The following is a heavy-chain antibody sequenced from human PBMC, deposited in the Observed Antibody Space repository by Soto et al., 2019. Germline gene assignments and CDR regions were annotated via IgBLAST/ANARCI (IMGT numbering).Heavy chain of an antibody. V-gene: IGHV3-30*18. Sequence: GGSLRLSCAASGFTFSSYGMHWVRQAPGKGLEWVAVISYDGSNKYYADSVKGRFTISRDNSKNTLYLQMNSLRAEDTAVYYCAKPVLRYFDWFSMDVWGQGTRVTVSS. CDR2: ISYDGSNK. CDR1: GFTFSSYG. D-gene: IGHD3-9*01. J-gene: IGHJ6*02. CDR3: AKPVLRYFDWFSMDV.